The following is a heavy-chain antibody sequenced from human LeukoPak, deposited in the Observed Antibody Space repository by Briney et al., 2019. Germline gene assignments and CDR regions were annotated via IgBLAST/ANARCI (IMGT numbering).Heavy chain of an antibody. V-gene: IGHV3-23*01. CDR1: GFTFSSYW. CDR3: PREANYYYGMDV. CDR2: ISGSGGST. J-gene: IGHJ6*02. Sequence: GGSLRLSCAASGFTFSSYWMSWVREAPGKGLEWVSAISGSGGSTYYADSVKGRFTISRDNSKNTLYLQMNSLRAEDTAVYYCPREANYYYGMDVWGQGTTVTVS. D-gene: IGHD1-26*01.